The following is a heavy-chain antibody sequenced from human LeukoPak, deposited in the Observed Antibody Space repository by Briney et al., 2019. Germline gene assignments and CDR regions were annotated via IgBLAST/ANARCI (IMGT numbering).Heavy chain of an antibody. J-gene: IGHJ3*02. Sequence: PGGSLRLFCAASGFTFSSYWMSWVRQAPGKGLEWVANIKQDGSGKYYVDSVKGRFTISRDNAKNSLYLQMNSLRAEDTAVYYCAREASGYSGSTRVDAFDIWGRGTMVTVSS. V-gene: IGHV3-7*04. D-gene: IGHD1-26*01. CDR2: IKQDGSGK. CDR1: GFTFSSYW. CDR3: AREASGYSGSTRVDAFDI.